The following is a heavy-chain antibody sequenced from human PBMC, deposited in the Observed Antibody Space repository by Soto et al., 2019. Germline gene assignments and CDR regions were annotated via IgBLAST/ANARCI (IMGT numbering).Heavy chain of an antibody. J-gene: IGHJ4*02. V-gene: IGHV1-69*13. CDR1: GGTFSSYA. CDR3: ARSVLRYFDWFTLSDY. D-gene: IGHD3-9*01. Sequence: GASVKVSCKASGGTFSSYAISWVRQAPGQGLEWMGGIIPIFGTANYAQKFQGRVTITADESTSTAYMELSSLRSEDTAVYYCARSVLRYFDWFTLSDYWGQGTLVTVSS. CDR2: IIPIFGTA.